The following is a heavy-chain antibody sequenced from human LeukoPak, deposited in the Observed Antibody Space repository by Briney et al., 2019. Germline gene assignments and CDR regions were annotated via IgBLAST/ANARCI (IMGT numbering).Heavy chain of an antibody. CDR3: ATVDIVATLSTVAFDI. CDR2: INPNSGGT. Sequence: GASVKVSCKASGYTFTVYYMHWVRQAPGQGLEWMGWINPNSGGTNYAQKFQGRVTMTRDTSISTAYMELSRLRSDDTAVYYCATVDIVATLSTVAFDIWGQGTMVTVSS. CDR1: GYTFTVYY. V-gene: IGHV1-2*02. J-gene: IGHJ3*02. D-gene: IGHD5-12*01.